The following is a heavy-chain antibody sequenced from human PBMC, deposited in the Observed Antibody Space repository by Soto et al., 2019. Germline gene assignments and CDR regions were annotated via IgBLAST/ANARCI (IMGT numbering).Heavy chain of an antibody. CDR2: IYYSGSP. Sequence: SETLSLTCTVSGGSSSSSSYYWGWIGQPPGKGLAWIGSIYYSGSPYCNPSGKRRVTLSVDTPKNQFSLKLSAVAAAATAVFDCARLDQPPSFGKTLDYRGQGTLVTLSS. J-gene: IGHJ4*02. CDR3: ARLDQPPSFGKTLDY. CDR1: GGSSSSSSYY. V-gene: IGHV4-39*01. D-gene: IGHD2-2*01.